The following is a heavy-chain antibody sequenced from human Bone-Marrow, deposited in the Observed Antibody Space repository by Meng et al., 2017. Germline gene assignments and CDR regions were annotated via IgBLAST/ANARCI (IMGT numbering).Heavy chain of an antibody. Sequence: QVLVQYWGAGLLNPSESLSLTCAFYGGSFSAYDWSWIRQLPGKGLEWLGQINHSGSTNDNPSLKSRVTISIDTSRNQLSLKLSSVTAADTAVYYCRLAYCMGDCVDYWGQGTLVTVSS. J-gene: IGHJ4*02. CDR3: RLAYCMGDCVDY. CDR2: INHSGST. CDR1: GGSFSAYD. D-gene: IGHD2-21*01. V-gene: IGHV4-34*01.